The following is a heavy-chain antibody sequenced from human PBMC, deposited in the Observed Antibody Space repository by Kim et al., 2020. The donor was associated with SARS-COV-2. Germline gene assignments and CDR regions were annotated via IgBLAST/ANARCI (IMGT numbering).Heavy chain of an antibody. J-gene: IGHJ4*02. Sequence: SETLSLTCTVSGGSISSGGYYWSWIRQHPGKGLEWIGYIYYSGSTYYNPSLKSRVTISVDTSKNQFSLKLSSVTAADTAVYYCASTLFPLLPFSGYFDYWGQGTLVTVSS. CDR1: GGSISSGGYY. CDR3: ASTLFPLLPFSGYFDY. D-gene: IGHD3-10*01. CDR2: IYYSGST. V-gene: IGHV4-31*03.